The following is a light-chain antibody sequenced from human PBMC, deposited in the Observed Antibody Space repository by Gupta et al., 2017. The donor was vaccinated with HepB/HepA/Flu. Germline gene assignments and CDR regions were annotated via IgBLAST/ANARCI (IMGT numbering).Light chain of an antibody. Sequence: DIQITQSPSSLSASVEDRVTITCRASQNIHNYVNWYQQKPGKAPNLLIYAASNLQSGVPSRFSGSGSGTDFTLTISSLQPEDVATYYCQQSYSTSKSFGQGTKVEIK. CDR1: QNIHNY. CDR2: AAS. J-gene: IGKJ1*01. CDR3: QQSYSTSKS. V-gene: IGKV1-39*01.